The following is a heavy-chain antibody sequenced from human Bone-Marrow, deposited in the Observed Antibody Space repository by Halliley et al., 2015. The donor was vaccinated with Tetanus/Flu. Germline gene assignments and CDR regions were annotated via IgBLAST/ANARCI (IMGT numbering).Heavy chain of an antibody. J-gene: IGHJ4*02. Sequence: QVQLVQSGAEVKKPGASVKVSCAASGYTFAHYYIHWVRQAPGQGLEWMGWINPNSGGTNYAQKFQDWVTMTKDTSISTAYMELSRLKYDDTAVYYCGRGGYSYGHEVDYWGQGTLVTVSS. CDR2: INPNSGGT. V-gene: IGHV1-2*04. CDR3: GRGGYSYGHEVDY. D-gene: IGHD5-18*01. CDR1: GYTFAHYY.